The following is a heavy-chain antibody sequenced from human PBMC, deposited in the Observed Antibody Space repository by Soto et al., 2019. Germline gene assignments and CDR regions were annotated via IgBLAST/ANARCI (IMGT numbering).Heavy chain of an antibody. CDR1: GFTFSSYV. Sequence: EVQLLESGGGLVQPGGSLRLSCAASGFTFSSYVMSWVRQAPGKGLEWVSAISGSGGSTYYADSVKGRFTISRDNSKNTLYLQMNSLRAEDTAVYYCAKGYGGWPRGAPVDYWGQGTLVTVSS. CDR2: ISGSGGST. V-gene: IGHV3-23*01. D-gene: IGHD6-19*01. CDR3: AKGYGGWPRGAPVDY. J-gene: IGHJ4*02.